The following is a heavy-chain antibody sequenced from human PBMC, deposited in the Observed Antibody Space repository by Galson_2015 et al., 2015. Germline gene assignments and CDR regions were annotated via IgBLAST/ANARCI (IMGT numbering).Heavy chain of an antibody. D-gene: IGHD4-23*01. CDR1: GGSISSYY. V-gene: IGHV4-59*01. CDR3: AREDYGGAAFDY. J-gene: IGHJ4*02. CDR2: IYYSGST. Sequence: SETLSLTCTVSGGSISSYYWSWIRQPPGKGLEWIGYIYYSGSTNYNPSLKSRVTISVDTSKNQSSLKLSSVTAADTAVYYCAREDYGGAAFDYWGQGTLVTVSS.